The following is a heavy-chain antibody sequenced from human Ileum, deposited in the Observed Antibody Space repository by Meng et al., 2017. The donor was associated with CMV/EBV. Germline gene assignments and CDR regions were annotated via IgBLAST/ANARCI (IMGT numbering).Heavy chain of an antibody. V-gene: IGHV3-23*01. D-gene: IGHD4-11*01. CDR1: RFTCSSYA. CDR2: IRSNNGET. Sequence: SRFTCSSYAMTCVRQAPGKGLEWVSTIRSNNGETYYADSVKGRFSISRDNFKSILYLEMSSLRAEDTALYYCTKKAQSGHYTQWFDPWGQGTLVTVSS. J-gene: IGHJ5*02. CDR3: TKKAQSGHYTQWFDP.